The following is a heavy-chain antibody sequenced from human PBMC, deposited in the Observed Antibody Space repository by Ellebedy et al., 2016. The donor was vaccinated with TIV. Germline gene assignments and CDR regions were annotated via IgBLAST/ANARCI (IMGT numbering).Heavy chain of an antibody. CDR2: ISSGSSDI. D-gene: IGHD3-10*01. J-gene: IGHJ5*02. V-gene: IGHV3-21*05. CDR1: GFSFSRYS. Sequence: GGSLRLXCAAAGFSFSRYSMNWVRQAPGKGLEWLSYISSGSSDIYYADSVKGRFTISRDNAKNSLFLQMDSLRTEDTAIYYCAKAASYGSGSYVVGWLDPWGQGTLVSVSS. CDR3: AKAASYGSGSYVVGWLDP.